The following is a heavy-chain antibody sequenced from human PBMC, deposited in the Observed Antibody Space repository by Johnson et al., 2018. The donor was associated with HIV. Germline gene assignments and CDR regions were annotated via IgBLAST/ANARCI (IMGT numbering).Heavy chain of an antibody. Sequence: VQLVEFGGGVVRPGGSLRLSCAASGFTFDDYGMTWVRQTPGKGLEWVSGINWNGGSTGYADSVKGRFTISRDNAKNTLYLQMNSLRTGDTAVYYCAKGWRQLWPTGDGAFDIWGQGTMVTVSS. V-gene: IGHV3-20*04. CDR3: AKGWRQLWPTGDGAFDI. CDR1: GFTFDDYG. CDR2: INWNGGST. J-gene: IGHJ3*02. D-gene: IGHD5-18*01.